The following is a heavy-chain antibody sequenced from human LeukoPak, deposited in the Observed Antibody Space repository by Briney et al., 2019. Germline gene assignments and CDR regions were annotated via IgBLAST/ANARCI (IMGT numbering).Heavy chain of an antibody. CDR3: ARGLASSSWYSLTYYYYYYGMDV. CDR2: INHSGST. J-gene: IGHJ6*02. Sequence: PSETLSLTCAVSGGSFSGYYWSWIRQPPGKGLEWIGEINHSGSTNHNPSLKSRVTISVDTSKNQFSLKLSSVTAADTAVYYCARGLASSSWYSLTYYYYYYGMDVWGQGTTVTVSS. CDR1: GGSFSGYY. V-gene: IGHV4-34*01. D-gene: IGHD6-13*01.